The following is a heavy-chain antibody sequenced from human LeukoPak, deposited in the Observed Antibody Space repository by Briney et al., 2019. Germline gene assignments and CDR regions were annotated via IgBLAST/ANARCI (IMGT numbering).Heavy chain of an antibody. V-gene: IGHV4-39*01. J-gene: IGHJ6*03. Sequence: SETLSLTCTVSGGSISSSSYYWGSTRQPPGEGLGWIASIYYSGSTYYNPSLTSRVTISVDTSKNQFSLKLSSVTAADTAVYYCARGLKTYYYGSASYSVLLDYYYYYMAVSGEGTTVSISS. CDR3: ARGLKTYYYGSASYSVLLDYYYYYMAV. D-gene: IGHD3-10*01. CDR2: IYYSGST. CDR1: GGSISSSSYY.